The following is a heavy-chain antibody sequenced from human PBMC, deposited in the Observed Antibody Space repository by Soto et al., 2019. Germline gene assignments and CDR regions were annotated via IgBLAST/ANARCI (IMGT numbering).Heavy chain of an antibody. J-gene: IGHJ4*02. CDR3: AKDMSSVAGTRIDY. V-gene: IGHV3-43D*04. CDR2: ISWDGGST. D-gene: IGHD6-19*01. CDR1: GFTFDDYA. Sequence: EVQLVESGGVVVQPGGSLRLSCAASGFTFDDYAMHWVRQAPGKGLEWVSLISWDGGSTYYADSVKGRFTISRDNSKNSLYLQMNSLRAEDTALYYCAKDMSSVAGTRIDYWGQGTLVTVSS.